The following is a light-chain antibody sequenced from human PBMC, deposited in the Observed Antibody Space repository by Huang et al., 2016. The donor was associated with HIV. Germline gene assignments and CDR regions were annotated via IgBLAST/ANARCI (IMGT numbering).Light chain of an antibody. V-gene: IGKV1-39*01. CDR2: ATS. CDR3: QQSYSTPRVT. CDR1: QDISTP. Sequence: DIRLTQSPSSLSASVGDRVTISCRASQDISTPLNWFQQKPGKTPTLRTFATSTLQTGVPSRFIGSGSGTDFTLTITSLQPEDFATYSCQQSYSTPRVTFGPGTKVDV. J-gene: IGKJ3*01.